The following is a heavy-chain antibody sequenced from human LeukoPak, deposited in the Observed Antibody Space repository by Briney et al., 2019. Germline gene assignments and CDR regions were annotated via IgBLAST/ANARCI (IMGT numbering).Heavy chain of an antibody. V-gene: IGHV3-23*01. D-gene: IGHD3-3*01. Sequence: TGGSLRLSCAASGFIFSNYGMNCVRQAPGKGLEWVAAISASGSATSYADSVRGRFTISRDNSKSTTYLQVNSLRAEDTAFFYCAKVLYLRDFWSGYFDYWGQGIPVTVSS. CDR2: ISASGSAT. J-gene: IGHJ4*02. CDR3: AKVLYLRDFWSGYFDY. CDR1: GFIFSNYG.